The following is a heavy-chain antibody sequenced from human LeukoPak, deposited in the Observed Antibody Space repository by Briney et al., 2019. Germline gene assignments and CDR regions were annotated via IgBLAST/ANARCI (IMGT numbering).Heavy chain of an antibody. Sequence: SVKVSCKASGGTFSSYAISWVRQAPGQGLEWMGRIIPILGIANYAQKFPGRVTITADKSTSTAYMELSSLRSEDTAVYYCASRSYGSGSSFFFDYWGQGTLVTVSS. CDR1: GGTFSSYA. J-gene: IGHJ4*02. CDR2: IIPILGIA. V-gene: IGHV1-69*04. D-gene: IGHD3-10*01. CDR3: ASRSYGSGSSFFFDY.